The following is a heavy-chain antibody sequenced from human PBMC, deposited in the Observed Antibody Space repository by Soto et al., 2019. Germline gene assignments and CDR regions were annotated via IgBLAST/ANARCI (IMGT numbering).Heavy chain of an antibody. Sequence: EVQLLESGGGLVQPGGSLRLSCAASGFTFSSYAMSLVRQAPGKGLEWVSAISGSGGSTYYADSVKGRFTISRDNSKNTLYLQMNSLRAEDTAVYYCAGRYCRGGSCIDYWGQGTLVTVSS. CDR1: GFTFSSYA. CDR2: ISGSGGST. V-gene: IGHV3-23*01. CDR3: AGRYCRGGSCIDY. J-gene: IGHJ4*02. D-gene: IGHD2-15*01.